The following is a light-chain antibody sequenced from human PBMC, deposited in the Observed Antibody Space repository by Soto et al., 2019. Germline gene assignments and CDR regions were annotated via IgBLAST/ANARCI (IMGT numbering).Light chain of an antibody. V-gene: IGKV1-27*01. CDR1: QDIITY. Sequence: DIQMTQSPSSLSASVGDRVTITCRASQDIITYLAWYQQKPGTVPKLLIYRASTLQSGVPSRFSGSGSGTDFTLPISSLQPEDVATYYCQRYNRVPITCGQGTRLEI. CDR3: QRYNRVPIT. CDR2: RAS. J-gene: IGKJ5*01.